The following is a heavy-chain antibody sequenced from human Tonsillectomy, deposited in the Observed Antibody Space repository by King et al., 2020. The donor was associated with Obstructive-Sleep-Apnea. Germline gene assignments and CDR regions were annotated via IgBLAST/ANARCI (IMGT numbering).Heavy chain of an antibody. CDR1: GGSISSYY. CDR3: ARDWGAVAGAFDF. J-gene: IGHJ4*02. V-gene: IGHV4-59*01. Sequence: QLQESGPGLVKPSETLSLTCTVSGGSISSYYWSWIRQPPGKGLEWVGYIYYSGSTNYNPSLKSRVTISVDTPKNQFSLKLSSVAAADTAVYYCARDWGAVAGAFDFWGQGTLVTVSS. D-gene: IGHD6-19*01. CDR2: IYYSGST.